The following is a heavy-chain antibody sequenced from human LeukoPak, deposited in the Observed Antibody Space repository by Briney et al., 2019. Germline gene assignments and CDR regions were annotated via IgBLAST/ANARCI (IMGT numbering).Heavy chain of an antibody. Sequence: PGGSLRLSCAASGFTFDDYGMSWVRQAPGKGLEWVSGINWNGGSTGYADSVKGRFTISRDNSKNTLYLQMNSLRAEDTAVYYCAKTGSNGGGAHNWFDPWGQGTLVTVSS. D-gene: IGHD1-26*01. CDR3: AKTGSNGGGAHNWFDP. J-gene: IGHJ5*02. CDR2: INWNGGST. CDR1: GFTFDDYG. V-gene: IGHV3-20*04.